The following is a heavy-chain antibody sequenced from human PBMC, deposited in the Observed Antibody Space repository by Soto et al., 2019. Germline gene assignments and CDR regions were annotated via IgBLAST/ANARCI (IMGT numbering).Heavy chain of an antibody. CDR1: GFSLSNARMG. V-gene: IGHV2-26*01. D-gene: IGHD3-3*01. CDR2: IFSNDEK. J-gene: IGHJ5*02. CDR3: ARIRAIFGVVKLFDP. Sequence: QVTLKESGPVLVNPTETLTLTCTVSGFSLSNARMGVSWIRQPPGKALEWLAHIFSNDEKSYSTTLKSRLTISKDTSKSQVVLTMTNMDPVDTATYYCARIRAIFGVVKLFDPWGQGTLVTVSS.